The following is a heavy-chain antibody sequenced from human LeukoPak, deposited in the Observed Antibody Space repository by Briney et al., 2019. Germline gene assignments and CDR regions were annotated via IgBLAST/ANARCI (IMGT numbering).Heavy chain of an antibody. CDR2: IWYDGSNK. V-gene: IGHV3-33*01. CDR1: GFTFSTYV. J-gene: IGHJ4*02. CDR3: RKMGSSSSRPFDY. Sequence: PGGSLRLSCAASGFTFSTYVMHWVRQAPGKGLEWVAVIWYDGSNKYYADSVKGRFTISRDNSKNTLYLQMNSLRAEDTAVYYCRKMGSSSSRPFDYWGQGTLVTVSS. D-gene: IGHD6-6*01.